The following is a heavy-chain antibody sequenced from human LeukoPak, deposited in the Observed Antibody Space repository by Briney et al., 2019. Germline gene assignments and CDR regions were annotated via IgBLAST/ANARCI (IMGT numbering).Heavy chain of an antibody. V-gene: IGHV3-53*01. Sequence: GGSLRLSCAASGFTVSSNYMSWVRQAPGKGLEWVSVIYSGGSTYYADSVKGRFTISRDNSKNTLYLQMNILRAEDTAVYYCARDGPGYYFDYWGQGTLVTVSS. CDR1: GFTVSSNY. J-gene: IGHJ4*02. CDR3: ARDGPGYYFDY. CDR2: IYSGGST.